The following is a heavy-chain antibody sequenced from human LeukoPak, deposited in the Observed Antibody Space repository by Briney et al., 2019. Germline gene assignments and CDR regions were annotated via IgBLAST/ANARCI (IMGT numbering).Heavy chain of an antibody. CDR3: AKEEYSSSSTYFDL. D-gene: IGHD6-6*01. CDR1: GFTFSSYA. CDR2: ISGSGSIT. Sequence: GGSLRLSCAASGFTFSSYAMSWVRQAQGKGLEWVSAISGSGSITYYADSVKGRFTISRDNSKKTLYLQMNSLRAEDTAVYYCAKEEYSSSSTYFDLWGRGTLVTVSS. J-gene: IGHJ2*01. V-gene: IGHV3-23*01.